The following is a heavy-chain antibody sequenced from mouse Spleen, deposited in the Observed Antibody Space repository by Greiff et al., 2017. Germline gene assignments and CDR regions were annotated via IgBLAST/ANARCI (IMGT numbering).Heavy chain of an antibody. CDR2: IRNKANGYTT. D-gene: IGHD1-1*01. CDR3: ARDMGLLRYAMDY. CDR1: GFTFTDYY. Sequence: EVKLMESGGGLVQPGGSLRLSCATSGFTFTDYYMSWVRQPPGKALEWLGFIRNKANGYTTEYSASVKGRFTISRDNSQSILYLQMNTLRAEDSATYYCARDMGLLRYAMDYWGQGTSVTVSS. V-gene: IGHV7-3*02. J-gene: IGHJ4*01.